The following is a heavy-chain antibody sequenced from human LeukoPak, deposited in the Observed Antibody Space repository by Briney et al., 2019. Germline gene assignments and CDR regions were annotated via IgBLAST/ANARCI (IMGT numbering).Heavy chain of an antibody. J-gene: IGHJ5*02. V-gene: IGHV3-7*01. CDR2: IKEDGSDK. Sequence: GESLRLSCAASESTFGNFWTTWVRQAPGKGLEWVANIKEDGSDKYYVDSVKGRFTISRDNARTSLYLQMKSLRAEDTAVYYCARGKTSQNIVTRKTYNWFDPWGQGTLVTVSS. CDR1: ESTFGNFW. D-gene: IGHD2/OR15-2a*01. CDR3: ARGKTSQNIVTRKTYNWFDP.